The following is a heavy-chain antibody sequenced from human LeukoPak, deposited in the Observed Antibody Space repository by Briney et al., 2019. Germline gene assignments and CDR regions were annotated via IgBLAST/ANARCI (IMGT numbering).Heavy chain of an antibody. Sequence: TLSLTCTVSGGSISSGGYYWSWIRQLPGKGLEWIGYIYYSGGTYYNPSLKSRVTISVDTSKNQFSLKLSSVTAADTAIYYCARRKTVAQIYYYYGLDVWGQGTTVTVSS. CDR2: IYYSGGT. V-gene: IGHV4-31*03. J-gene: IGHJ6*02. D-gene: IGHD4-11*01. CDR1: GGSISSGGYY. CDR3: ARRKTVAQIYYYYGLDV.